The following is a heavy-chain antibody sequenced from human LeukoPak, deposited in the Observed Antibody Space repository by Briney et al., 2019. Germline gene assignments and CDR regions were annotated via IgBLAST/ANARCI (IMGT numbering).Heavy chain of an antibody. CDR1: GYTFTGYY. CDR3: ARGSYSSSSPFDY. D-gene: IGHD6-6*01. V-gene: IGHV1-2*02. Sequence: ASVKVSCKASGYTFTGYYMHWVRQAPGQGLEWMGWINPNSGGTNYAQKFQGRVTMTRDTSISTAYMELSRLRSDDTAVYYCARGSYSSSSPFDYWGQGTLVTVSS. J-gene: IGHJ4*02. CDR2: INPNSGGT.